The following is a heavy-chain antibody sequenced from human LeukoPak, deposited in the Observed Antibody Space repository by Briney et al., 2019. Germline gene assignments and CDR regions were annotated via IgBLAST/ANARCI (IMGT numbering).Heavy chain of an antibody. CDR1: RGSFSGYY. Sequence: SETLSLTCAVYRGSFSGYYWSWIRQPPGKGLEWIGEINHSGSTKYNPSLKSRVAISVDTSTNPCSMKLSSVTAADTAVYYRARGRGWRWLQYNWFDPWGQGTLVTVSS. CDR3: ARGRGWRWLQYNWFDP. J-gene: IGHJ5*02. D-gene: IGHD5-24*01. V-gene: IGHV4-34*01. CDR2: INHSGST.